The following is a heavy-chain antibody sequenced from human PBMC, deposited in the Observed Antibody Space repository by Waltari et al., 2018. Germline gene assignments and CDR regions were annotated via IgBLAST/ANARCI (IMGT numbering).Heavy chain of an antibody. CDR3: ALTYGDYSAPFDF. J-gene: IGHJ4*02. CDR2: INPNSGVT. CDR1: GYTFNGYS. Sequence: QVQLVQSGTEVKKPGASVKVSCKASGYTFNGYSMHWVRQAPGQGLAWMGWINPNSGVTNYAQKFQGWVTMTRDTSITTAYMELSRLTSADTAIYYCALTYGDYSAPFDFWGQGTLVTVSS. D-gene: IGHD4-17*01. V-gene: IGHV1-2*04.